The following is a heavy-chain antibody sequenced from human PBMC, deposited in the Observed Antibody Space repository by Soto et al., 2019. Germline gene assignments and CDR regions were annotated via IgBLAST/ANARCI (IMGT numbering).Heavy chain of an antibody. J-gene: IGHJ4*02. Sequence: PSETLSLTCTVSGGSISSSSYYWGWIRQPPGKGLEWIGSIYYSGSTYYNPSLKSRVTISVDTSKNQFSLKLSSVTAADTAVYYCASFCYYDSSGYLGRYFDYWGQGTLVTVSS. CDR2: IYYSGST. V-gene: IGHV4-39*01. D-gene: IGHD3-22*01. CDR1: GGSISSSSYY. CDR3: ASFCYYDSSGYLGRYFDY.